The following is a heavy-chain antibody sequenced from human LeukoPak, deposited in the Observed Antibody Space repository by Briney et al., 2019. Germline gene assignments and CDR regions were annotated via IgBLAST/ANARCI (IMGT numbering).Heavy chain of an antibody. D-gene: IGHD3-3*01. V-gene: IGHV3-21*01. J-gene: IGHJ6*02. CDR3: ARDGFTIFGVANYGGYYGMDV. CDR1: GFTFSSYS. CDR2: ISSSSSYI. Sequence: PGGSLGLSCAASGFTFSSYSMNWVGQAAGKGLEWASSISSSSSYIYYAGSGKGRFTISRDNAKNSLYLQMNSLRAEDTAVYYCARDGFTIFGVANYGGYYGMDVWGQGTTVTVSS.